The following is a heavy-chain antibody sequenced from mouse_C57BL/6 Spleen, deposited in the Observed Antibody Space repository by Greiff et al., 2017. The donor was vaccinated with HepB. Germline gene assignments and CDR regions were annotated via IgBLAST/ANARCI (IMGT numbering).Heavy chain of an antibody. CDR2: ISSGSSNI. CDR3: ARGTRYCFDY. CDR1: GFTFSDYG. J-gene: IGHJ2*01. Sequence: EVQGVESGGGLVKPGGSLKLSCAASGFTFSDYGMHWVRQAPEKGLEWVAYISSGSSNIYYADTVTGRFTISRDNAKNTLCLQMTSLRSEDTAMYYCARGTRYCFDYWGQGTTLTVSS. D-gene: IGHD3-3*01. V-gene: IGHV5-17*01.